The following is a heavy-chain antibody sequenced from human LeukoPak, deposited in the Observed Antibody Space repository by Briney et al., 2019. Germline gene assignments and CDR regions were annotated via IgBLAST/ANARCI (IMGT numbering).Heavy chain of an antibody. Sequence: GESLKISCQGSGYTFTNYWISWVRQMPGKRLEWMGRIDPSDSYTNYNPSFRGHITISADKSSSTAYLHWSSLKASDTAMYFCARQYSGYDYYFDYWGQGILVTVSS. D-gene: IGHD5-12*01. CDR2: IDPSDSYT. J-gene: IGHJ4*02. CDR1: GYTFTNYW. CDR3: ARQYSGYDYYFDY. V-gene: IGHV5-10-1*01.